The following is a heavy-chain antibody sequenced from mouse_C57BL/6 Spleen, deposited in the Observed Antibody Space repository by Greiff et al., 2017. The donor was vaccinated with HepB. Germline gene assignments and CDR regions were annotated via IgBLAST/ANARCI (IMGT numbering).Heavy chain of an antibody. Sequence: EVMLVESGGGLVKPGGSLKLSCAASGFTFSSYAMSWVRQTPEKRLEWVATISDGGSYTYYPDNVKGRFTISRDNAKNNLYLQMSHLKSEDTAMYYCARDHGWYFDVWGTGTTVTVSS. J-gene: IGHJ1*03. CDR2: ISDGGSYT. CDR3: ARDHGWYFDV. CDR1: GFTFSSYA. V-gene: IGHV5-4*01.